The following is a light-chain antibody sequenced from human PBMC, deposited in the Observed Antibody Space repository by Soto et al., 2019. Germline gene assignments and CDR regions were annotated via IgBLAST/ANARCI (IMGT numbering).Light chain of an antibody. Sequence: QSVLTQPPSASGTPGQRVTISCSGSSSNIGSNYVYWYQQLPGTAPKLLMYRNNKRPSGIPDRFSGSKSGTSASLAISGLRSEYEADYYCAAWDDSLSGSHVFGTGTKVTVL. J-gene: IGLJ1*01. CDR2: RNN. CDR3: AAWDDSLSGSHV. V-gene: IGLV1-47*01. CDR1: SSNIGSNY.